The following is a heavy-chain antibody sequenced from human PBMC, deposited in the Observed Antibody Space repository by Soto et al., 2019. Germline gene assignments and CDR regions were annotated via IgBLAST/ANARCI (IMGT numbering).Heavy chain of an antibody. CDR3: ARGVYDYDFWSAYYSLYYGMDV. CDR2: IIPIFGTA. Sequence: SVKVSCKASGGTFSSYAISWVRQAPGQGLEWMGGIIPIFGTANYAQKFQGRVTITADESTSTAYMELSSLRSEDTAVYYCARGVYDYDFWSAYYSLYYGMDVWG. V-gene: IGHV1-69*13. CDR1: GGTFSSYA. J-gene: IGHJ6*02. D-gene: IGHD3-3*01.